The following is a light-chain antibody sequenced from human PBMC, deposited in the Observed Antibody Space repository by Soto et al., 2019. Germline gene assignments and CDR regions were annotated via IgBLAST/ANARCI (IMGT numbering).Light chain of an antibody. V-gene: IGLV2-14*01. CDR2: AVS. CDR1: TFDIGAYDY. CDR3: SSYTTSKTDV. Sequence: QSVLTQPASVSASPGQSITISCSGTTFDIGAYDYVSWSQQHHGKAPKVIIYAVSYRPSGVSNRFSGSKFGNTASLTISDLQAEDEADYYCSSYTTSKTDVFGSGTNVTVL. J-gene: IGLJ1*01.